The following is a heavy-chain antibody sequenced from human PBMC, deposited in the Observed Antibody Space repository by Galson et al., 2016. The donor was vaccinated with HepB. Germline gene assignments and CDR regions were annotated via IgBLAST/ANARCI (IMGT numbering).Heavy chain of an antibody. CDR3: AKENGWYGGPYYGP. V-gene: IGHV3-23*01. CDR2: ISGGGGVT. CDR1: GFPFKYFA. D-gene: IGHD3-10*01. J-gene: IGHJ5*02. Sequence: SLRLSCAASGFPFKYFAMVWVRQAPGKGLEWVAEISGGGGVTRYADSVKGRFTISRDNGKNTLYIQMNSLTVADTAVYFCAKENGWYGGPYYGPWGQGTLVTVSS.